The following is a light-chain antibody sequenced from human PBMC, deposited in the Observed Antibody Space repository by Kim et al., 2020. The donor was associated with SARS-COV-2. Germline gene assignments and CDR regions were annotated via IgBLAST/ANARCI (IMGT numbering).Light chain of an antibody. Sequence: ASVGDKVTTTGRADHGIDNNLGGFQQKPGKAPSRLIYVSSILESGVPSRISSSGSGRKFTLTITSLQPEDFSTYYCLQLYTYPPTFGGGTKVDIK. V-gene: IGKV1-17*01. J-gene: IGKJ4*01. CDR2: VSS. CDR1: HGIDNN. CDR3: LQLYTYPPT.